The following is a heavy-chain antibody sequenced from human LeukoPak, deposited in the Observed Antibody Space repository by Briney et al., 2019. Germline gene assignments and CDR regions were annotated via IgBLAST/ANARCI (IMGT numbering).Heavy chain of an antibody. CDR1: GFTFTSDA. Sequence: GGSLRLSCVASGFTFTSDAMTWVRQAPGEGLEWVSTITGSDDRTYYADSVKGRFTISRDNSKNTLYLQMDRLRVEDTAVYYCAMALDYWGQGTLVTVSS. V-gene: IGHV3-23*01. CDR2: ITGSDDRT. J-gene: IGHJ4*02. CDR3: AMALDY.